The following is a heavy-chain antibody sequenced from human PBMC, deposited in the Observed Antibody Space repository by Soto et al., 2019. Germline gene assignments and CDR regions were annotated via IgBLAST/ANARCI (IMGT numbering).Heavy chain of an antibody. D-gene: IGHD2-15*01. CDR2: ISAYNGYT. V-gene: IGHV1-18*04. CDR1: GYTFTTYG. CDR3: ARDLSGGGELLIF. J-gene: IGHJ4*02. Sequence: QVQLVQSGAEVKKPGASVKVSCKTSGYTFTTYGIAWVRQAPGKGLEWMGWISAYNGYTNYTQKFQGRLTMTTDTSTRTAYMDLRSLRSDDTAVYYCARDLSGGGELLIFWGQGTLVTVSS.